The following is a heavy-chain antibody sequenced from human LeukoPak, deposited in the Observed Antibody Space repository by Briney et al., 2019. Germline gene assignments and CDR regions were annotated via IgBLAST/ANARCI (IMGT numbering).Heavy chain of an antibody. V-gene: IGHV3-74*01. CDR3: TRGSSVWSDY. CDR1: GFTFSSYW. J-gene: IGHJ4*02. CDR2: INSDGSST. D-gene: IGHD6-19*01. Sequence: GGSLRLSCAASGFTFSSYWMHWVRQAPGKGLVWVSRINSDGSSTSYADSVKGRFIISRDNAKNTLFLQMNSLRAEDTAVYYCTRGSSVWSDYWGQGTLVTVSS.